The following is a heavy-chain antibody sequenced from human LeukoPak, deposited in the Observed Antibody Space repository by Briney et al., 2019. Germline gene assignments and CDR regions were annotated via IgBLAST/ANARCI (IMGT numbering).Heavy chain of an antibody. CDR3: ARFEASSGWVYYGMDV. CDR2: ISSSGSTI. Sequence: PGGSLRLSCAASGFTFSDYYMSWIRQAPGKGLEGVSYISSSGSTIYYADSVKGRFTISRDNAKNSLYLQMNSLRAEDTAVYYCARFEASSGWVYYGMDVWGQGTTVTVSS. D-gene: IGHD6-19*01. CDR1: GFTFSDYY. J-gene: IGHJ6*02. V-gene: IGHV3-11*01.